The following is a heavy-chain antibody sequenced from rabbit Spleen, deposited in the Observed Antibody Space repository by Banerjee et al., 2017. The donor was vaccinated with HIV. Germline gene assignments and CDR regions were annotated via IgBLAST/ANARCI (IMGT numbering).Heavy chain of an antibody. Sequence: QSLEESGGDLVKPGASLTLTCTASGFSFSSSYYMCWVRQAPGKGLEWIACIYAGGGDYTSYASWAKGRFSVTRSTSLNTVTLQVNSLTVADTATYLCARGDNYFRFNLWGPGTLVTVS. CDR1: GFSFSSSYY. J-gene: IGHJ4*01. CDR3: ARGDNYFRFNL. D-gene: IGHD2-1*01. CDR2: IYAGGGDYT. V-gene: IGHV1S40*01.